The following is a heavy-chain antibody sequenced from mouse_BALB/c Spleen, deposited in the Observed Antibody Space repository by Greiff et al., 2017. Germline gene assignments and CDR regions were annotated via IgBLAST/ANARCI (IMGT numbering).Heavy chain of an antibody. D-gene: IGHD2-4*01. CDR1: GFNIKDYY. CDR3: AMITTYYFDY. CDR2: IDPENGNT. J-gene: IGHJ2*01. V-gene: IGHV14-1*02. Sequence: EVQLQQSGAELVRPGALVKLSCKASGFNIKDYYMHRVKQRPEQGLEWIGWIDPENGNTIYDPKFQGKASITADTSSNTAYLQLSSLTSEDTAVYYCAMITTYYFDYWGQGTTLTVSS.